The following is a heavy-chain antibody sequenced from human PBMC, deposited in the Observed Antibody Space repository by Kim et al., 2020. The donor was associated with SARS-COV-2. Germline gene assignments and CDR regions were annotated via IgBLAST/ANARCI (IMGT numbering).Heavy chain of an antibody. D-gene: IGHD3-22*01. V-gene: IGHV3-33*01. Sequence: GGSLRLSCAASGFTFSSYGMHWVRQAPGKGLEWVAVIWYDGSNKYYADSVKGRFTISRDNSKNTLYLQMNSLRAEDTAVYYCARDIAYYYDSSGYWFQHWGQGTLVTVSS. CDR1: GFTFSSYG. J-gene: IGHJ1*01. CDR2: IWYDGSNK. CDR3: ARDIAYYYDSSGYWFQH.